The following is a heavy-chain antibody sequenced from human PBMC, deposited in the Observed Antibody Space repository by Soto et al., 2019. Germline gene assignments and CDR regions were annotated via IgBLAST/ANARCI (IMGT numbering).Heavy chain of an antibody. D-gene: IGHD6-19*01. J-gene: IGHJ3*02. CDR2: IVVGSGNT. V-gene: IGHV1-58*02. Sequence: GASVKVSCKASGFTFTSSAMQWVRQARGQRLEWIGWIVVGSGNTNYAQKFQERVTITRDMSTSTAYMELSSLRSEDTAVYYCAAKVREYSSGHDDAFDIWGQGTMVTVSS. CDR1: GFTFTSSA. CDR3: AAKVREYSSGHDDAFDI.